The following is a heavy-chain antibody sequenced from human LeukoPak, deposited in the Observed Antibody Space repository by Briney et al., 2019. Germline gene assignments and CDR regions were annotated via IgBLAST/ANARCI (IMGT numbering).Heavy chain of an antibody. D-gene: IGHD5-12*01. CDR2: ISHSGST. CDR1: GYSISSDYY. J-gene: IGHJ4*02. Sequence: SETLSLTCAVSGYSISSDYYWVWIRLPPGKGLEWIGTISHSGSTYYNPSPESRVTISADTSKNHFSLRLSSVTAADTAVYYCARTHGYSAYGPLAYWGQGTLVTVSS. CDR3: ARTHGYSAYGPLAY. V-gene: IGHV4-38-2*01.